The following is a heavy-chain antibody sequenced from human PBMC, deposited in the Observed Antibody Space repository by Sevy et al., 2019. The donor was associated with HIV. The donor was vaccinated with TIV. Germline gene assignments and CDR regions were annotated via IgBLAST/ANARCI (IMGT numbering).Heavy chain of an antibody. V-gene: IGHV3-9*01. CDR2: FSWNSGSI. J-gene: IGHJ5*02. Sequence: GGSLRLSCAASGFTFDDYAMHWVRQAPGKGLEWVSGFSWNSGSIGYADSVKGRFTISRDNAKNSLYLQMNSLRAEDTALYYCAKAPDWLLYKGWFDPWGQGTLVTVSS. D-gene: IGHD3-9*01. CDR3: AKAPDWLLYKGWFDP. CDR1: GFTFDDYA.